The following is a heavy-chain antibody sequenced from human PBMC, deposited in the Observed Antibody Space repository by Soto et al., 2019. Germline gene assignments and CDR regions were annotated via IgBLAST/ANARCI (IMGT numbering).Heavy chain of an antibody. CDR2: IYYSGST. J-gene: IGHJ5*02. D-gene: IGHD6-25*01. Sequence: PSETPSITCTVCGGSICSYYWSWIRQPPGKGLEWIGYIYYSGSTNYNPSLKSRVTISVDTSKNQFSLKLSSVTAADTAVYYCARFSAKFDPWGQGTLVTVSS. CDR1: GGSICSYY. V-gene: IGHV4-59*01. CDR3: ARFSAKFDP.